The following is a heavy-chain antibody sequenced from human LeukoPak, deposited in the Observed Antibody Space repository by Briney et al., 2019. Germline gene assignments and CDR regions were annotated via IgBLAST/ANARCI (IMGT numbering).Heavy chain of an antibody. CDR2: IYTSGST. CDR3: ARATPSVDI. CDR1: GGSISSGSYY. J-gene: IGHJ3*02. Sequence: SQTLSLTCTVSGGSISSGSYYWSWIRQPAGKGLEWIGRIYTSGSTNYNPSLKSRVTISVDTSKNQFSLKLSSVTAADTAVYYCARATPSVDIWGQGTMVTVPS. V-gene: IGHV4-61*02.